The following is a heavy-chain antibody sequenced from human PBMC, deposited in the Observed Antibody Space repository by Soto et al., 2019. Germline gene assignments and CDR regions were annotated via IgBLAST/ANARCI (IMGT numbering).Heavy chain of an antibody. V-gene: IGHV2-5*02. Sequence: QITLKESGPTLVKHTQTLTLTCTFSGFSLTTDRVGVGWIRQPPGEALERLAVIYWDDSKTYRPSLESRRTITRDTSKHQVALTMTHLAPLDTATYYCAHAYGGRSLYWGQGTLVTVSS. CDR1: GFSLTTDRVG. CDR2: IYWDDSK. J-gene: IGHJ4*02. CDR3: AHAYGGRSLY. D-gene: IGHD1-26*01.